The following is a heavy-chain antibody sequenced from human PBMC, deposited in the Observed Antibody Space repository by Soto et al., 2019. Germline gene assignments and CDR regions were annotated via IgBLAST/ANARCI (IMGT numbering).Heavy chain of an antibody. J-gene: IGHJ6*02. Sequence: QVQLVQSGAEVKKPGSSVKVSCKASGGTFSSYAISWVRQAPGQGLEWMGGIIPTFGTANYAQKFQGRVTITADESTSTAYMELSSLRSEDTAVYYCARAGQRERITYYYYYGMDVWGQGTTVTVSS. CDR1: GGTFSSYA. V-gene: IGHV1-69*01. CDR3: ARAGQRERITYYYYYGMDV. D-gene: IGHD3-16*01. CDR2: IIPTFGTA.